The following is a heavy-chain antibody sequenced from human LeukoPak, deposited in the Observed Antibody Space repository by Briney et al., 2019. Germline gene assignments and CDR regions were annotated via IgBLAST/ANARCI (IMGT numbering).Heavy chain of an antibody. CDR2: IKQNGGEI. J-gene: IGHJ4*02. CDR3: ARDLPFDL. V-gene: IGHV3-7*03. CDR1: GFTFSSYS. Sequence: GGSLRLSCAASGFTFSSYSMTWVRQAPGEAPVWVANIKQNGGEIHYLDSVKGRFTISRDDAKNSLYLQMNSLRVEDTARYFCARDLPFDLWGQGTLVTVSS.